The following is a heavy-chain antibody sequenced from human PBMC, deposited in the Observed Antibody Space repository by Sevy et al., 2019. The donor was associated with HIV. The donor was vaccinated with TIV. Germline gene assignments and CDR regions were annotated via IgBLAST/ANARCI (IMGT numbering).Heavy chain of an antibody. V-gene: IGHV4-59*08. CDR3: ARHNQHYDFWSDLNWFDP. J-gene: IGHJ5*02. CDR1: GGSISSYY. CDR2: IYYSGST. D-gene: IGHD3-3*01. Sequence: SETLSLTCTVSGGSISSYYWSWIRQPPGKGLEWIGYIYYSGSTNYNPSLKSRVTISVDTSKNHFSLKLSSVTAADTAVYYWARHNQHYDFWSDLNWFDPWGQGTLVTVSS.